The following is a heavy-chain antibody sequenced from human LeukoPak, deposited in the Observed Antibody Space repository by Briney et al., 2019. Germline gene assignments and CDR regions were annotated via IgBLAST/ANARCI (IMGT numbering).Heavy chain of an antibody. CDR3: ARDDIAVATCFDY. V-gene: IGHV3-11*04. D-gene: IGHD6-19*01. CDR1: GFTFSDYY. J-gene: IGHJ4*02. Sequence: GGSLRLSCAASGFTFSDYYMSWIRQAPGKGLEWVSYISSSGSTIYYADSVKGRFTISRDNAKNSLYLQMNSLRAEDTAVYYCARDDIAVATCFDYWGQGTLVTVSS. CDR2: ISSSGSTI.